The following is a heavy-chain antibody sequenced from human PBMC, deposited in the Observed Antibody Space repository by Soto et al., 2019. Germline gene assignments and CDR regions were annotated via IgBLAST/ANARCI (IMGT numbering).Heavy chain of an antibody. V-gene: IGHV5-10-1*01. CDR1: GYNFTSFW. CDR3: ARLFREAYYYYGMDV. Sequence: GESLKISCKGSGYNFTSFWISWVRHVPGKGLEWMGRIDPSDSYTTYSPSFQGHVTLSADKSISTAYLQWSSLKASDTAIYYCARLFREAYYYYGMDVWGQGTTVTVSS. J-gene: IGHJ6*02. CDR2: IDPSDSYT.